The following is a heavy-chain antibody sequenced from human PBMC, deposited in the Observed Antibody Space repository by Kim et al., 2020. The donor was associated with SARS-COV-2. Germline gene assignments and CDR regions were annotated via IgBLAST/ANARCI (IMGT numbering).Heavy chain of an antibody. CDR3: ARARIVFVGCGGV. J-gene: IGHJ4*02. CDR2: ISYDGSNK. D-gene: IGHD2-21*01. CDR1: GFTFSSYA. Sequence: GGSLRLSCAASGFTFSSYAMHWVRQAPGKGLEWVAVISYDGSNKYYADSVKGRFTISRDNSKNTLYLQMNSLRAEDTAVYYCARARIVFVGCGGVWGQGTLVTVSS. V-gene: IGHV3-30*04.